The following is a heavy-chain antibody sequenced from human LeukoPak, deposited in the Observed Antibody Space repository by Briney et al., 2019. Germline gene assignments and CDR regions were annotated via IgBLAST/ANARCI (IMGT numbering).Heavy chain of an antibody. CDR2: MNSDSGDT. D-gene: IGHD3-16*01. Sequence: ASVKVSCKASGYTFTSHDINWVRQGTGQGLEWMGWMNSDSGDTGFAQKFQDRVTMTRNTSISTAYMELTSLRSEDTAVYYCARGYKRLLLLGKYEFDHWGQGTLVTVSS. CDR3: ARGYKRLLLLGKYEFDH. CDR1: GYTFTSHD. V-gene: IGHV1-8*01. J-gene: IGHJ5*02.